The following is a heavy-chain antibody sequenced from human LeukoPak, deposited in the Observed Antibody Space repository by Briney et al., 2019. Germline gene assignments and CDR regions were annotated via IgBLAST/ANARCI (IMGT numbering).Heavy chain of an antibody. CDR3: ARARSLTAPAGTFANS. CDR2: INPNSGGT. J-gene: IGHJ4*02. Sequence: GASVKVSCKASGYTFTGYFLHWVRRAPGQGFEWMGWINPNSGGTYYTQRFQGRVTMTRDTSISTAYMELSSLRSDDTAVYYCARARSLTAPAGTFANSWGQGTLVTVSS. CDR1: GYTFTGYF. D-gene: IGHD6-13*01. V-gene: IGHV1-2*02.